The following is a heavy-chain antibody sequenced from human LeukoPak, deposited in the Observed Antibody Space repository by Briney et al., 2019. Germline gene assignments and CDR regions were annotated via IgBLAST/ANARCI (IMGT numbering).Heavy chain of an antibody. J-gene: IGHJ4*02. CDR2: ISYDGSNK. CDR3: ARDVGIAVAGGRTDY. CDR1: GFTFSSYA. D-gene: IGHD6-19*01. Sequence: GGSLRLSCAASGFTFSSYAMHWVRQAPGKGLEWVAVISYDGSNKYYADSVKGRFTISRDNSKNTLYLQMNSLRAEDTAVYYCARDVGIAVAGGRTDYWGQGTLVTVSS. V-gene: IGHV3-30-3*01.